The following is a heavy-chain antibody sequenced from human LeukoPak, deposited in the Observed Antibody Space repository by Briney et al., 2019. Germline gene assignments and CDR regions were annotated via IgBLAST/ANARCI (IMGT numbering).Heavy chain of an antibody. J-gene: IGHJ1*01. CDR3: ARGKMRTLALAEYLQD. CDR2: TSYDGSKI. Sequence: GGCLRLSCEASGFNFNVYAMHWVRQAPGKGLEWVAATSYDGSKIYYSDSVQGRFTISRDNSKNTLYLQMNSLTNDDTPVYYCARGKMRTLALAEYLQDWGQGTLVTVSS. CDR1: GFNFNVYA. V-gene: IGHV3-30*04.